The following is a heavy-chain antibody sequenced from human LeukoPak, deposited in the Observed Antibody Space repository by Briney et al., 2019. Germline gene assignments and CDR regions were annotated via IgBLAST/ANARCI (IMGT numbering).Heavy chain of an antibody. CDR2: IYTSGST. Sequence: PSQTLSLTCTVSGGSISSGSYYWSWIRQPAGKGLEWIGRIYTSGSTNYNPSLKSRVTISVDTSKNQFSLKLSSVTAADTAVYYCARDGLYSYGTNYMDVWGKGTTVTVSS. CDR1: GGSISSGSYY. J-gene: IGHJ6*03. CDR3: ARDGLYSYGTNYMDV. D-gene: IGHD5-18*01. V-gene: IGHV4-61*02.